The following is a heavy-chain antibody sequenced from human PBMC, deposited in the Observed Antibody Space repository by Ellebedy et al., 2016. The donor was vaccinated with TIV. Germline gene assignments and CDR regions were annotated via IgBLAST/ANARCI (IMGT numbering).Heavy chain of an antibody. Sequence: GSLRLSXAVYGGSFSGYYWSWIRQPPGKGLEWIGEINHSGSNNCNPSLKSRVTISVDTSKNQFSLKLSSVTAAETAVYYCARLRGDGYNYTIRPRPRYHDYMDVWGKGTTVTVSS. J-gene: IGHJ6*03. D-gene: IGHD5-24*01. V-gene: IGHV4-34*01. CDR2: INHSGSN. CDR1: GGSFSGYY. CDR3: ARLRGDGYNYTIRPRPRYHDYMDV.